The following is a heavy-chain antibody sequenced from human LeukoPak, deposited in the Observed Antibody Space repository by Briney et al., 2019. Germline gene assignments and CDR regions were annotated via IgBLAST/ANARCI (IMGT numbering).Heavy chain of an antibody. D-gene: IGHD1-14*01. J-gene: IGHJ6*03. CDR2: MNPNSGNT. CDR3: ARGRRAGSKAPYYYYMDV. Sequence: ASVKVSCKASGYTFTGYYMHWVRQATGQGLEWMGWMNPNSGNTGYAQKFQGRVTITRNTSISTAYMELSSLRSEDTAVYYCARGRRAGSKAPYYYYMDVWGKGTTVTISS. V-gene: IGHV1-8*03. CDR1: GYTFTGYY.